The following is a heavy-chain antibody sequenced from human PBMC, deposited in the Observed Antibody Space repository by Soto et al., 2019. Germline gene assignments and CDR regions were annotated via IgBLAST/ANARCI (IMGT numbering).Heavy chain of an antibody. CDR3: AKEGAVSGLTYGDY. J-gene: IGHJ4*02. D-gene: IGHD6-19*01. CDR2: ISYDGNEK. CDR1: GFTFSTYG. V-gene: IGHV3-30*18. Sequence: QVQLVESGGGVVQPGRSLRLSCAASGFTFSTYGMHWVRQAPGKGLEWVAVISYDGNEKHYADSVKGRFTISRDNSTETLSLEMNSLRAADTAVYYCAKEGAVSGLTYGDYWGQGTLVTVSS.